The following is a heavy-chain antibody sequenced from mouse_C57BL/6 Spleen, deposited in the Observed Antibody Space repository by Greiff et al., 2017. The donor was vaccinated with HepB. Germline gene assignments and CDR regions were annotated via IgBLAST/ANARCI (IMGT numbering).Heavy chain of an antibody. CDR1: GYTFTGYW. J-gene: IGHJ1*03. CDR2: FLPGSGSI. D-gene: IGHD4-1*01. CDR3: ARGDWDFYWYFDV. V-gene: IGHV1-9*01. Sequence: QVQLKESGAELMKPGASVKLSCKATGYTFTGYWLEWVKQRPGHGLEWIGEFLPGSGSINYNEKFNGKATFTSDTSSNTAYMQLSSLTTEDSAIYYCARGDWDFYWYFDVWGTGTTVTVSS.